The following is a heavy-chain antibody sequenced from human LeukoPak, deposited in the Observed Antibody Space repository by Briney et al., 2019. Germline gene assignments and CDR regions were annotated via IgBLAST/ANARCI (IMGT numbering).Heavy chain of an antibody. Sequence: KVSCKGYVYSFTSYWIGWVRQMPGKGLEWMGIINPADSDTRYSPSFQGQVTISTDKSISTAYLQWSSLKASDTAMYYCARLGDYGMDAWGQGTTVAVSS. CDR3: ARLGDYGMDA. CDR1: VYSFTSYW. CDR2: INPADSDT. J-gene: IGHJ6*02. V-gene: IGHV5-51*01.